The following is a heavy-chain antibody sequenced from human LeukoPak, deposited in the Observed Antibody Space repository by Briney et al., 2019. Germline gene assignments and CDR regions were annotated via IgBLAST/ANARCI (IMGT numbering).Heavy chain of an antibody. Sequence: ASVKVSCKASGFTFTNSAVQWVRQARGQRLEWIGWIVVGSGNTNYAQKFQERVTITRDMSTSTAYMELSSLRSEDTAVYYCARSITADYWGQGTLVTVSS. J-gene: IGHJ4*02. V-gene: IGHV1-58*01. CDR3: ARSITADY. CDR1: GFTFTNSA. CDR2: IVVGSGNT. D-gene: IGHD5-24*01.